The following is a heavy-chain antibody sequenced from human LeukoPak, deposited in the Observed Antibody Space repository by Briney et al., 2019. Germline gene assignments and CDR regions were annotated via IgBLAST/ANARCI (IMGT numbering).Heavy chain of an antibody. J-gene: IGHJ5*02. Sequence: ASVKVSCNTSGYTFTGYHIHWVRQAPGQGLEWAGLINPNSGGTNYAQKFRGRVTMTRDTSISTAYMELSRLISDDTAVYYCARGGVTSVVSPQFDPWGQGTLVTVSS. D-gene: IGHD4-23*01. V-gene: IGHV1-2*02. CDR3: ARGGVTSVVSPQFDP. CDR2: INPNSGGT. CDR1: GYTFTGYH.